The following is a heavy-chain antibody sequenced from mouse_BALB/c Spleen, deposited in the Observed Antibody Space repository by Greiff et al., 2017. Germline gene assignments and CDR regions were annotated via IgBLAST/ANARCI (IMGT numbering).Heavy chain of an antibody. V-gene: IGHV5-17*02. Sequence: EVHLVESGGGLVQPGGSRKLSCAASGFTFSSFGMHWVRQAPEKGLEWVAYISSGSSTIYYADTVKGRFTISRDNPKNTLFQQMTSLRSEDTAMYYCARGSLRSPAYWGQGTLVTVSA. J-gene: IGHJ3*01. CDR2: ISSGSSTI. CDR1: GFTFSSFG. D-gene: IGHD1-1*01. CDR3: ARGSLRSPAY.